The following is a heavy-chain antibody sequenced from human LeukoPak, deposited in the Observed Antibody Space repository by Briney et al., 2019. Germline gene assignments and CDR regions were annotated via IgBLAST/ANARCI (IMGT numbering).Heavy chain of an antibody. V-gene: IGHV3-7*01. Sequence: GGSLRLSCAASGFTFSSYWMSWVRQAPGKGLEWVANIKEDGTEKYYVDSVKGRFTISRDNAKNSLYLQINSLRAEDTAVYYCVRGSGEWLDPWGQGTLVIVSS. CDR1: GFTFSSYW. CDR2: IKEDGTEK. CDR3: VRGSGEWLDP. J-gene: IGHJ5*02.